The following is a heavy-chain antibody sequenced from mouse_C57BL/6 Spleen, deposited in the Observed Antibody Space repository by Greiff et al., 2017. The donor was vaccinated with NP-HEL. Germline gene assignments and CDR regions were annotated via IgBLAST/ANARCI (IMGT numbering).Heavy chain of an antibody. CDR3: AKEGILAAWFAY. J-gene: IGHJ3*01. Sequence: VKLQQPGTELEKPGASVKLSCKASGYTFTSYWMHWVKQRPGQGLEWIGNINPSNGGTNYNEKFKSKATLTVDKSSSTAYMQLSSLTSEDSAVYYCAKEGILAAWFAYWGQGTLVTVSA. CDR1: GYTFTSYW. CDR2: INPSNGGT. V-gene: IGHV1-53*01.